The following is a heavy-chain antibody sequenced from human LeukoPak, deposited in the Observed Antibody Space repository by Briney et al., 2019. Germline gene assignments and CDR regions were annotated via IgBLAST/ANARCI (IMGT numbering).Heavy chain of an antibody. V-gene: IGHV1-69*05. J-gene: IGHJ4*02. D-gene: IGHD4-17*01. CDR3: ARGFPRVYGDFRFGFDY. CDR2: IIPIFGTA. CDR1: GGTFSSYA. Sequence: SVKVSCKASGGTFSSYAISWVRQAPGQGLEWMGGIIPIFGTANYAQKFQGRVTITTDESTSTAYMELSSLRSEDTAVYYCARGFPRVYGDFRFGFDYWGQGTLVTVSS.